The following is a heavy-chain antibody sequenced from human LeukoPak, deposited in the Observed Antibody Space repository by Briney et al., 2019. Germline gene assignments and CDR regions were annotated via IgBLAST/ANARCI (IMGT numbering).Heavy chain of an antibody. Sequence: GGSLRLSCAASGFTFSSHWMSWVRQAPGKGLEWVANIKQDGSEEHYLDSVKGRFTISRDNAKNSLYLQMNSVRVEDTAVYYCARDRRFTIFGVLSPWGQGTLVTVPS. CDR2: IKQDGSEE. J-gene: IGHJ4*02. D-gene: IGHD3-3*01. CDR1: GFTFSSHW. V-gene: IGHV3-7*05. CDR3: ARDRRFTIFGVLSP.